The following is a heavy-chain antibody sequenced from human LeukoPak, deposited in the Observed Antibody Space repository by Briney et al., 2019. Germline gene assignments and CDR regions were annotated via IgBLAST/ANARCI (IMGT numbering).Heavy chain of an antibody. CDR2: IKKDGSEK. Sequence: PGGSLRLSRAASGFTFSTYWMTWVRQATGKGLEWVANIKKDGSEKYYVDSVRGRFTISRDNAKNSLYLQMNSLRAEDTAVYYCAREMGWNYGDYWGQGTLVTVSS. CDR3: AREMGWNYGDY. CDR1: GFTFSTYW. J-gene: IGHJ4*02. V-gene: IGHV3-7*05. D-gene: IGHD1-7*01.